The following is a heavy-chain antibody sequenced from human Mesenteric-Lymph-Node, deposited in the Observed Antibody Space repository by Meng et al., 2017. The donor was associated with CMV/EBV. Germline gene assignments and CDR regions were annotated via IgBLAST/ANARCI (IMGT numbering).Heavy chain of an antibody. CDR2: IYYRGST. D-gene: IGHD2-2*02. V-gene: IGHV4-61*03. J-gene: IGHJ3*02. CDR3: ARRGHLAYTFDI. Sequence: SETLSLTCTVSGYSISSGYYWGWIRQPPGKGLEWIGDIYYRGSTNYNPSLKSRVTISVDTSMTHVSLQLTSVTAADTAVYYCARRGHLAYTFDIWGQGTMVTVSS. CDR1: GYSISSGYY.